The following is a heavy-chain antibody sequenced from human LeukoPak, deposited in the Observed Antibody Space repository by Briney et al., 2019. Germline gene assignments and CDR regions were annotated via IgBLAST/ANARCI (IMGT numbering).Heavy chain of an antibody. CDR3: ARGYCTNGVCYRGVEFDP. J-gene: IGHJ5*02. CDR1: GGSISSYY. Sequence: SETLSLTCTVSGGSISSYYWSWIRQPPGKGLEWIGYIYDSGSTNYNPSLKSRVTISVDTSKNQFSLKLSSVTAADTAVYYCARGYCTNGVCYRGVEFDPWGQGTLVTVSS. D-gene: IGHD2-8*01. CDR2: IYDSGST. V-gene: IGHV4-59*08.